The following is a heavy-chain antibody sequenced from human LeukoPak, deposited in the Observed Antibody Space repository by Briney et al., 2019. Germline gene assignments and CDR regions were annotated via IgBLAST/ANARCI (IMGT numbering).Heavy chain of an antibody. V-gene: IGHV1-69*01. CDR1: GGTFSSYA. J-gene: IGHJ4*02. Sequence: SVKVSCKASGGTFSSYAISWVRQAPGQGLEWMGGIIPIFGTANYAQKFQGRVTITADESTSTAYMELSSLRSEDTAVYYCATSTAMVRPFDYWGQGTLVTVSS. CDR3: ATSTAMVRPFDY. CDR2: IIPIFGTA. D-gene: IGHD5-18*01.